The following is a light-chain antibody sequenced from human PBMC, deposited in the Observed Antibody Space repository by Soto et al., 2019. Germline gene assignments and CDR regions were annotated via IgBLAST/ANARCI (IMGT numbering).Light chain of an antibody. J-gene: IGLJ1*01. CDR1: SSDVGGYNS. V-gene: IGLV2-14*03. Sequence: QSALTQPASVSGYPGQSITISCTGTSSDVGGYNSVSWYQHHQGEATKLMIYDVSNRPSGVSNRFSGSKSGNTASLTISGLQPEDESDYYCSSYTTSNTRQIVFGTGTKVTVL. CDR3: SSYTTSNTRQIV. CDR2: DVS.